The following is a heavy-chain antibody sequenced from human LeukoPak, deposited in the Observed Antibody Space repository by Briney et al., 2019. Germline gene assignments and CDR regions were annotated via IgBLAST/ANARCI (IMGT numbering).Heavy chain of an antibody. J-gene: IGHJ6*02. D-gene: IGHD3-22*01. Sequence: PGGSLRLSCAASGFSFSSYEMNWVRQAPGKGLEWVSYIGTSGSTIYYADSVKGRFTISRDNAKNLLYLQMNSLRAEDAAVYYCAKDFPHYYESSHGMDAWGQGTTVTVSS. CDR1: GFSFSSYE. CDR3: AKDFPHYYESSHGMDA. V-gene: IGHV3-48*03. CDR2: IGTSGSTI.